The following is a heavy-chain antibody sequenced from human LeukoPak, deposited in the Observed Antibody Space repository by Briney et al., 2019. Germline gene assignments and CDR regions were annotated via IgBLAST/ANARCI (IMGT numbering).Heavy chain of an antibody. Sequence: GGPLRLSCAASGFTVSNYYMSWVRQAPGKGLEWVSVIYSGGSTYYSDSVKGRFTISRDNSKNTLYLQMNSLRAEDTAVYYCARDRGDYGDLGIYFDYWGQGTLVTVSS. V-gene: IGHV3-53*01. CDR3: ARDRGDYGDLGIYFDY. CDR2: IYSGGST. CDR1: GFTVSNYY. J-gene: IGHJ4*02. D-gene: IGHD4-17*01.